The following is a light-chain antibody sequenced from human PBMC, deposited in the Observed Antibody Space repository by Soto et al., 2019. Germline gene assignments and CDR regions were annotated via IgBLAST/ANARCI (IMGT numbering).Light chain of an antibody. Sequence: DIQMTQSPSTLSASVGDRVTITCRASQSISSWLAWYQQKPGKAPKLLIYDASSLESGVPSRFSGSGSGTEFTLTISSLQPDDFATYYCQHPRWTFGQGTKVDIK. CDR3: QHPRWT. CDR2: DAS. V-gene: IGKV1-5*01. CDR1: QSISSW. J-gene: IGKJ1*01.